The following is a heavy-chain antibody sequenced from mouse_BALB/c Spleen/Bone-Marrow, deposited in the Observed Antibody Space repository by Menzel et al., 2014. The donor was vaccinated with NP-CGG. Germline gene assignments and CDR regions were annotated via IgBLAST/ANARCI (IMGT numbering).Heavy chain of an antibody. CDR2: INPDSYTI. Sequence: EVKLIESGGGLVQPGGSLKLSCAASGFDFSGFWMGWVRQAPGKGLEWIGEINPDSYTINYTPSLKDRFIISRDNAKNTLYLQMNKVRSEDTALYYCARRGYYGGFAYLGQGTLVTVSA. J-gene: IGHJ3*01. D-gene: IGHD2-3*01. V-gene: IGHV4-1*02. CDR3: ARRGYYGGFAY. CDR1: GFDFSGFW.